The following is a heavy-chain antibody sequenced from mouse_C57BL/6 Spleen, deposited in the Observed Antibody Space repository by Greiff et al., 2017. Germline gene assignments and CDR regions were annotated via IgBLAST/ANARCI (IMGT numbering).Heavy chain of an antibody. CDR2: IYPGSGST. CDR1: GYTFTSYW. CDR3: ARQGSSNYAMDY. V-gene: IGHV1-55*01. Sequence: QVQLQQPGAELVKPGASVKMSCKASGYTFTSYWITWVKQRPGQGLEWIGDIYPGSGSTNYNEKFKSKATLTVDTSSSTAYMQLSSLTSEDSAVYYCARQGSSNYAMDYWGQGTTLTVSS. J-gene: IGHJ2*01. D-gene: IGHD2-5*01.